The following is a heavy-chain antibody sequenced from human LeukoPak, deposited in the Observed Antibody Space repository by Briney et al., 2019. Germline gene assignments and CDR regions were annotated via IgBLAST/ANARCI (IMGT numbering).Heavy chain of an antibody. CDR3: ARESSGSYYNPQGYMDV. J-gene: IGHJ6*03. V-gene: IGHV4-4*07. Sequence: SETLSLTCTVSGGSISIYYWNWIRQPAGKRLEWIGRIFTSGITNCNPSLKSRVTMSVDTSKNQFSLNLSSVTAADTAVYYCARESSGSYYNPQGYMDVWGKGTTVTVSS. CDR1: GGSISIYY. CDR2: IFTSGIT. D-gene: IGHD3-10*01.